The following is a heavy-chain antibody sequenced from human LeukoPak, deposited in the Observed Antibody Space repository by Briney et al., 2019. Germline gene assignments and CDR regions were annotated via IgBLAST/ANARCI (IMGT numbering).Heavy chain of an antibody. CDR1: GFTFSSYS. CDR2: ISSGSSTI. Sequence: GGSLRLSCAASGFTFSSYSMNWVRQAPGKGLEWVSYISSGSSTIYYADSVKGRFTISRDNAKNSLYLQMNSLRAEDTALYYCAKGGGHGDYSVRNYYYYYMDVWGKGTTVTVSS. V-gene: IGHV3-48*01. D-gene: IGHD4-17*01. CDR3: AKGGGHGDYSVRNYYYYYMDV. J-gene: IGHJ6*03.